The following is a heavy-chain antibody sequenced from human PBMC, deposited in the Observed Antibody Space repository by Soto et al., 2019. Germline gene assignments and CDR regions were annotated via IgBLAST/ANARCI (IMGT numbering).Heavy chain of an antibody. CDR2: INPNSGGT. CDR1: GYTFTGYY. V-gene: IGHV1-2*04. D-gene: IGHD6-13*01. J-gene: IGHJ3*02. Sequence: GASVKVSCKASGYTFTGYYMHWVRQAPGQGLEWMGWINPNSGGTNYAQKFQGWVTMTRDTSISTAYMELGRLRSDDTAVYYCARDQGGSSWYDDAFDIWGQGTMVTVSS. CDR3: ARDQGGSSWYDDAFDI.